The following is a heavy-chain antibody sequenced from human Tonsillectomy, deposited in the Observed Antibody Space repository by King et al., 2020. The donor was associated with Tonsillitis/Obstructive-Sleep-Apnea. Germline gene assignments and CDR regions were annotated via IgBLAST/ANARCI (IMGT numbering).Heavy chain of an antibody. J-gene: IGHJ5*02. CDR1: GFTFRGYS. CDR2: ISIYCTTV. D-gene: IGHD4-17*01. Sequence: VQLVESGGGVVQPGGSLRLSCAASGFTFRGYSMNWVRQAPGGGLEWVSYISIYCTTVFYTASLRGRFTISRDNAKNSLYLQMNRLRDEDTAVYYCAREGDYDDDNLGHFDPWGQGTLVTVSS. CDR3: AREGDYDDDNLGHFDP. V-gene: IGHV3-48*02.